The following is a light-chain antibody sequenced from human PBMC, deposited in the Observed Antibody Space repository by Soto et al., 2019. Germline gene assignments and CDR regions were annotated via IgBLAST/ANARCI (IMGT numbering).Light chain of an antibody. CDR1: SSDVGSYNL. V-gene: IGLV2-23*01. CDR3: CSYAGNSIYV. CDR2: EGS. Sequence: QSVLPQPASVSGSPGQSITISCTGTSSDVGSYNLVSWYQQHPGKAPKVMIYEGSKRPSGVSNRFSASKSGTTASLTISGLQAEDEADYYCCSYAGNSIYVFGRGTKVTVL. J-gene: IGLJ1*01.